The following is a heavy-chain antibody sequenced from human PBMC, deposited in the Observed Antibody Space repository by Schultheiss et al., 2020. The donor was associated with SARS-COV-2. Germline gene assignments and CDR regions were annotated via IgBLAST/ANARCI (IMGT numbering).Heavy chain of an antibody. V-gene: IGHV3-30-3*01. CDR2: ISYDGSNK. Sequence: GGSLRLSCAASGFTFSSYAMHWVRQAPGKGLEWVAVISYDGSNKYYADSVKGRFTISRDNAKNSLYLQMNSLRVEDTATYYCARAWDSRGYLSPDYYYGMDVWGQGTTVTVSS. CDR3: ARAWDSRGYLSPDYYYGMDV. D-gene: IGHD1-1*01. CDR1: GFTFSSYA. J-gene: IGHJ6*02.